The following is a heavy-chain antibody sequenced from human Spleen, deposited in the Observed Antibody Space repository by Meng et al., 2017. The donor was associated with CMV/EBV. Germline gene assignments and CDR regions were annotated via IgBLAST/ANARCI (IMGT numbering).Heavy chain of an antibody. Sequence: YGISWVRQDPGQGLEWMGGIIPILGIANYAQKFQGRVTITADKSTSTAYMELSSLRSEDTAVYYCARIERRRILKYCGSDCSTTDYWGQGTLVTVSS. CDR2: IIPILGIA. CDR3: ARIERRRILKYCGSDCSTTDY. CDR1: YG. J-gene: IGHJ4*02. V-gene: IGHV1-69*10. D-gene: IGHD2-21*02.